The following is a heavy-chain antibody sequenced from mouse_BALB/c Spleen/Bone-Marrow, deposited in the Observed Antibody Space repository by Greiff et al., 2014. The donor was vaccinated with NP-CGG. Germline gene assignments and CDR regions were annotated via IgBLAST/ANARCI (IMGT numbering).Heavy chain of an antibody. V-gene: IGHV3-2*02. J-gene: IGHJ2*01. CDR1: GYSITSDYA. D-gene: IGHD2-4*01. Sequence: ESGPGLVKPSQSLSLTCTVTGYSITSDYAWNWIRQFPENKLEWMGYISYSGSTSYNPSLKSRISITRDTSKNQFFLQLNSVTNEDTATYYCARYDYDGVDYWGQGTTLTVSS. CDR3: ARYDYDGVDY. CDR2: ISYSGST.